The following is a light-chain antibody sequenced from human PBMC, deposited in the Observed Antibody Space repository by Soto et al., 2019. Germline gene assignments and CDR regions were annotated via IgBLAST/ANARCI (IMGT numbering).Light chain of an antibody. Sequence: EIVITQSPSTLSVSPGERATLSCRASQSVSSNLAWYQQKPGQAPRLLIYGASTRATGIPARFSGSGSGTEFTLTISSLQSEDFAVYYCQQYYYWPPWTFGQGTKVDIK. CDR2: GAS. CDR1: QSVSSN. CDR3: QQYYYWPPWT. V-gene: IGKV3-15*01. J-gene: IGKJ1*01.